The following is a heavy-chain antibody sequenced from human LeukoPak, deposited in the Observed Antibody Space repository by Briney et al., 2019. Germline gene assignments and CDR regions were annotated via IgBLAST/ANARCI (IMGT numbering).Heavy chain of an antibody. J-gene: IGHJ4*02. Sequence: GESLKISCKGSGYIFTSYWITWVRQMPGKGLEWMGMIDPTDSYTNYSPSFQGHVTISTDKSISTAYLQWSSLKASDTAMYYCASTGDCSGGSCRSRWGYWGQGTLVTVSS. CDR3: ASTGDCSGGSCRSRWGY. CDR2: IDPTDSYT. CDR1: GYIFTSYW. D-gene: IGHD2-15*01. V-gene: IGHV5-10-1*01.